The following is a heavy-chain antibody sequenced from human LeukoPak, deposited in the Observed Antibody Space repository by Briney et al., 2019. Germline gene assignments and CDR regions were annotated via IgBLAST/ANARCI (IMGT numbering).Heavy chain of an antibody. CDR3: VSFYETY. D-gene: IGHD2/OR15-2a*01. J-gene: IGHJ4*02. CDR2: INSDGSWT. Sequence: GGSLRLSCAASGFTFSSYWMNWVRQAPGKGLVWVSRINSDGSWTSYADSVKGRFTISKDNAKNTVYLQMNNLRAEDTAVYYCVSFYETYWGRGTLVTVSS. V-gene: IGHV3-74*01. CDR1: GFTFSSYW.